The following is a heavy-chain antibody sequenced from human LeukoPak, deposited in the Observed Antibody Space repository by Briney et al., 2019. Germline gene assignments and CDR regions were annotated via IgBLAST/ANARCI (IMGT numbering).Heavy chain of an antibody. CDR1: RFTFSTYA. CDR3: AKGPLVPSATYFFDY. CDR2: ITGSGGIT. J-gene: IGHJ4*02. Sequence: GGSLRLSCAASRFTFSTYAMGWVRQAPGKGLVWVSAITGSGGITFYADSVKGRFTISRDNSKNPLYLQMNSLTAEDTAVYYCAKGPLVPSATYFFDYWGQGSLVVVSS. D-gene: IGHD2-2*01. V-gene: IGHV3-23*01.